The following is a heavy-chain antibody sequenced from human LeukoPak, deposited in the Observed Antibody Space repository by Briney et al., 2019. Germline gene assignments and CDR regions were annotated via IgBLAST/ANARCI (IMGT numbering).Heavy chain of an antibody. CDR1: GFTFTHYA. Sequence: GGSLRLSCAASGFTFTHYAMSWVRQAPGKGLEWVSSISSSGGSTYYADSVKGRFTISRDDSKNTLYVQMNSLRAEDTAMYYCAKVRTGHYFDYWGQGTLVTVSS. CDR2: ISSSGGST. D-gene: IGHD3/OR15-3a*01. V-gene: IGHV3-23*01. CDR3: AKVRTGHYFDY. J-gene: IGHJ4*02.